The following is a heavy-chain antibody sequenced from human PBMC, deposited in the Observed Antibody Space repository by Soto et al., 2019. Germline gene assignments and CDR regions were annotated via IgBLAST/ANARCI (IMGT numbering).Heavy chain of an antibody. CDR3: AKDSMVRGAPLWYYYYGMDV. CDR2: ISGSGGST. V-gene: IGHV3-23*01. D-gene: IGHD3-10*01. CDR1: GFTFSSYA. J-gene: IGHJ6*02. Sequence: PWGYLRLSCAVSGFTFSSYAMSLVRQAPGKGLDLVSAISGSGGSTYYADSVKGRFTISRDNSKNTLYLQMNSLRAEDTAVYYCAKDSMVRGAPLWYYYYGMDVWGQGTTVTGSS.